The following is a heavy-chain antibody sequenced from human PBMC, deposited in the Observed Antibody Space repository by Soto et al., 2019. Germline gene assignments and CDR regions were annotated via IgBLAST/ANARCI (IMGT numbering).Heavy chain of an antibody. CDR2: INVVNGNT. CDR1: GYTFTSYS. V-gene: IGHV1-3*01. J-gene: IGHJ6*02. CDR3: ARFIGGAYGMDV. D-gene: IGHD2-15*01. Sequence: ASVKVSCKASGYTFTSYSMHWVRQAPGQRLEWMGWINVVNGNTKYSQKFQGRVTITRDTSASTAYMEVSSPRSEDTAVYYCARFIGGAYGMDVWGQGTTVTVSS.